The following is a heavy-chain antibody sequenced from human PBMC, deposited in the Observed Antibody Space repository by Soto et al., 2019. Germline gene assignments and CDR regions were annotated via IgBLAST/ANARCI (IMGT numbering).Heavy chain of an antibody. Sequence: QVQLVESGGGVVQPGRSLRLSCAASGFTFSSYAMHWVRQAPGKGLEWVAVISYDGSNKYYADSVKGRFTISRDNSKNTLYLQMNSLRAEDTAVYYCARDDPRWLPLANHFDYWCQGTLVTVSS. CDR2: ISYDGSNK. CDR1: GFTFSSYA. CDR3: ARDDPRWLPLANHFDY. J-gene: IGHJ4*02. D-gene: IGHD5-12*01. V-gene: IGHV3-30-3*01.